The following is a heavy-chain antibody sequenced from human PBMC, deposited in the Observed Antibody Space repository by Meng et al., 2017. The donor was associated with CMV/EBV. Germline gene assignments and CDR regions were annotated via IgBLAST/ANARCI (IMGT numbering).Heavy chain of an antibody. J-gene: IGHJ4*02. CDR1: GGSISSYY. V-gene: IGHV4-59*08. Sequence: GSLRLSCTVSGGSISSYYWSWIRQPPGKGLEWIGYIYYSGSTNYNPSLKSRVTISVDTSKNQFSLKLSSVTAADTAVYYCARAGVRSTIFGVVIIAQYFDYWGQGTLVTVSS. D-gene: IGHD3-3*01. CDR2: IYYSGST. CDR3: ARAGVRSTIFGVVIIAQYFDY.